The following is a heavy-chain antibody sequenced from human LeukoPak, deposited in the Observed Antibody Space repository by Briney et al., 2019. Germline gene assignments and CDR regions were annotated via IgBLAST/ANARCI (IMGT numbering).Heavy chain of an antibody. CDR1: RFTYSAYA. V-gene: IGHV3-23*01. CDR2: QSGSGGMT. D-gene: IGHD3-22*01. J-gene: IGHJ4*02. Sequence: PGGTLRLSCAVSRFTYSAYAMSGVREASGKALEGVYAQSGSGGMTLYADSVKGRFNVSRDNSQHSLHVPMKSLISEDTAVYYCAKGAMTYYDGSGYNYFDYWGQGTPVTVSS. CDR3: AKGAMTYYDGSGYNYFDY.